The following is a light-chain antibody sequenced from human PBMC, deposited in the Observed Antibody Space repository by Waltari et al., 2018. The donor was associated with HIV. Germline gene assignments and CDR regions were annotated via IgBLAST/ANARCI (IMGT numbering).Light chain of an antibody. CDR1: QGINKY. Sequence: IQMTQSPSSLSASIGDRVTIACRASQGINKYLNWYHQKPGKAPELLIYAASNLQSGVPSRFSASGSGTDFTLTISSLQPEDFATYYCQQTYIPPTTFGQGTKLE. CDR3: QQTYIPPTT. J-gene: IGKJ2*01. V-gene: IGKV1-39*01. CDR2: AAS.